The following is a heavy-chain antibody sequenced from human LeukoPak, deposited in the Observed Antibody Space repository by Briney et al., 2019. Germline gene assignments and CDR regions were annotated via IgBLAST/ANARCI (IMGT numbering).Heavy chain of an antibody. CDR1: GGSISSGGHF. CDR2: IYYSGST. CDR3: ARSDTTLFDY. V-gene: IGHV4-31*03. J-gene: IGHJ4*02. Sequence: ASQTLSLTCTVSGGSISSGGHFWSGIRQHPGKGLEWIGYIYYSGSTYYNPSLKSRVSISLDTSQNQFSLQLSSVTAADTAMYYCARSDTTLFDYWGQGTLVTVSS. D-gene: IGHD1-1*01.